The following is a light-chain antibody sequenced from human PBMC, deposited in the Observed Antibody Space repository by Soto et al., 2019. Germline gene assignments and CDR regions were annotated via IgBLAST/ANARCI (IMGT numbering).Light chain of an antibody. CDR1: QSVTIN. V-gene: IGKV3-15*01. CDR2: GAS. Sequence: ETVLTQSPVTLSVSPRDRATLSCKASQSVTINLAWYHQRPGQGPRLLIFGASTRATGIPARFSGSGSDTEFTLTISSLQPEDFGNYYCQQYNKWPQTFGPGTKVDIK. J-gene: IGKJ1*01. CDR3: QQYNKWPQT.